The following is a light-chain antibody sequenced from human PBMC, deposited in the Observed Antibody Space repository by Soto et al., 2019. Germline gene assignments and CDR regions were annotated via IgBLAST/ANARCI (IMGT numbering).Light chain of an antibody. CDR3: SSYKGTTTV. J-gene: IGLJ3*02. CDR2: EVS. Sequence: QSALTQPASVSGSPGQSITISCTGASRDIGSYNYVSWYQQHLGKAPKLIIYEVSNRPSGVSNRLSGSKSGNTASLTISGLQTEDEADYYCSSYKGTTTVFGGGTKLTVL. CDR1: SRDIGSYNY. V-gene: IGLV2-14*01.